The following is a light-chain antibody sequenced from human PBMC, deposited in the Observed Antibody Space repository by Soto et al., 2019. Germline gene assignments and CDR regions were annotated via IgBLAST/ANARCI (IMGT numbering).Light chain of an antibody. CDR2: DAS. CDR1: QSISDW. Sequence: DIQMTQSPSTLSASVGDRVTITCRASQSISDWLAWYQQKPGRAPKLLIYDASTWKSGVPSRFSGSGSGTEFILTLSSLESDDSSTYQCKKYNTSTFGQGTKLQIK. J-gene: IGKJ2*01. V-gene: IGKV1-5*01. CDR3: KKYNTST.